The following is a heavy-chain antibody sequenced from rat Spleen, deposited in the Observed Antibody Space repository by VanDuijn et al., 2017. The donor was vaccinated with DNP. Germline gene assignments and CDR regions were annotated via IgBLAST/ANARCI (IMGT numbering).Heavy chain of an antibody. Sequence: EVQLVESGGGLVQPGRSLKLSCAASGFTFSAYYMAWVRQAPAKGLEWVAYIGSPAYAPYYADSVKGRFTISRDNAKSTLYLQMNSLRSEDTATYYCASWAPIAPLSTSNYWGQGVMVTVSS. J-gene: IGHJ2*01. CDR1: GFTFSAYY. D-gene: IGHD1-2*01. CDR3: ASWAPIAPLSTSNY. CDR2: IGSPAYAP. V-gene: IGHV5-22*01.